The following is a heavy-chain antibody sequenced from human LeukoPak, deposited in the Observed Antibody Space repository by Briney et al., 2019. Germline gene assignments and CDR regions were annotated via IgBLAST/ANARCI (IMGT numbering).Heavy chain of an antibody. CDR2: IIPISGTA. Sequence: SSVKVSCKASGGTFSSYAISWVRQAPGQGLEWMGGIIPISGTANYAQKFQGRVTITADESTSTAYMELSSLRSEDTAVYYCAERVLGYSNLIFDYWGQGTLVTVSS. V-gene: IGHV1-69*01. D-gene: IGHD5-18*01. J-gene: IGHJ4*02. CDR1: GGTFSSYA. CDR3: AERVLGYSNLIFDY.